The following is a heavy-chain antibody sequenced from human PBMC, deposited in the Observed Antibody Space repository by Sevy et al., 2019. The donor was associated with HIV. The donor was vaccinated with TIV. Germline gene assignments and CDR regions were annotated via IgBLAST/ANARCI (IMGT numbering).Heavy chain of an antibody. CDR2: ISGSGGST. Sequence: GGSLRLSCAASGFTFSSNAMSWVHQAPGKGLEWVSAISGSGGSTYYADSVKGRFTISRDNSKNTLYLQMNSLRAEDTAVYYCAKCSETTVVTDIDYWGQGTLVTVSS. V-gene: IGHV3-23*01. D-gene: IGHD4-17*01. CDR1: GFTFSSNA. CDR3: AKCSETTVVTDIDY. J-gene: IGHJ4*02.